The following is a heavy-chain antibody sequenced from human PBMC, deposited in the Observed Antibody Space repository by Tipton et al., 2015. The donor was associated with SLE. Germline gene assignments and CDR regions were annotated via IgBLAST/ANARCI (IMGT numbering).Heavy chain of an antibody. CDR2: INPSGGST. CDR1: GYTFTSYY. V-gene: IGHV1-46*03. Sequence: QSGPEVKKPGASVKVSCKASGYTFTSYYMHWVRQAPGQGLEWMGIINPSGGSTSYAQKFQGRVTMTRDTSTSTVYMELSSLRSEDTAVYYCAWAVAGNYFDYWGQGTLVTVSS. CDR3: AWAVAGNYFDY. J-gene: IGHJ4*02. D-gene: IGHD6-19*01.